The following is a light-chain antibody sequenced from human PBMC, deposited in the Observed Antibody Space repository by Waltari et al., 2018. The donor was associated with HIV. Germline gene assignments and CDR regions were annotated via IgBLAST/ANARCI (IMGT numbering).Light chain of an antibody. CDR2: EVS. V-gene: IGLV2-14*03. J-gene: IGLJ3*02. CDR3: SSYTSSNTLV. CDR1: SSDVGGYAY. Sequence: QSALTQPASVSGSPGPSITISCTGTSSDVGGYAYVSWYQQHPGKAPKLIIYEVSYRPSGSSHRFSASKSGNTASLTISGLQAEDEADYYCSSYTSSNTLVFGGGTKLTVL.